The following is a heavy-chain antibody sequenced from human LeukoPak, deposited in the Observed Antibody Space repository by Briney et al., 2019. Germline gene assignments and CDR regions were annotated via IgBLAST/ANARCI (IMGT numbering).Heavy chain of an antibody. CDR1: GFTFSSYW. Sequence: GGSLRLSCAASGFTFSSYWMHWVRQAPGKGLVWVSRINSDGSSTSYADSVKGRFTISRDNAKNTLYLQFNSLRVDDTAVYYCARDQFRDYFRGADYWGQGTLVTVSS. J-gene: IGHJ4*02. D-gene: IGHD3-16*01. V-gene: IGHV3-74*01. CDR2: INSDGSST. CDR3: ARDQFRDYFRGADY.